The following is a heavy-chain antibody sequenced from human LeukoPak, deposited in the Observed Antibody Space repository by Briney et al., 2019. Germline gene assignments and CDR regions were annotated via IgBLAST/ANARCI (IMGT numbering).Heavy chain of an antibody. CDR1: GYTFTSYD. CDR2: IIPIFGTA. CDR3: ARITMVRGVIANWFDP. D-gene: IGHD3-10*01. J-gene: IGHJ5*02. Sequence: GASVKVSCKASGYTFTSYDINWVRQAPGQGLEWMGGIIPIFGTANYAQKFQGRVTITADESTSTAYMELSSLRSEDTAVYYCARITMVRGVIANWFDPWGQGTLVTVSS. V-gene: IGHV1-69*13.